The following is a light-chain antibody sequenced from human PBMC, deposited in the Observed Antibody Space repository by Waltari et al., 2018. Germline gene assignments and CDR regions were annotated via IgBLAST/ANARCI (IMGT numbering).Light chain of an antibody. CDR3: MQGLQTPPT. CDR2: LGT. V-gene: IGKV2-28*01. J-gene: IGKJ2*01. CDR1: QSLLDSIGRDY. Sequence: EIVLTQSPLSLRLTPGEAASISSGSSQSLLDSIGRDYLDWYHQKPGQAPQLLIYLGTLRASGVPDRFSGSASGTEFTLKISRVEADDVGVFYCMQGLQTPPTFGQGTKLEIK.